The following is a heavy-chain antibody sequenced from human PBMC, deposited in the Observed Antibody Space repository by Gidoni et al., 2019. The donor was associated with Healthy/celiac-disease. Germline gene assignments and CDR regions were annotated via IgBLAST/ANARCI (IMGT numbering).Heavy chain of an antibody. CDR1: GRSISRSISY. CDR2: IYYSVST. D-gene: IGHD3-22*01. CDR3: ASATYYYDSSGYYHSFFQH. Sequence: LQLQESGPGLVKPSDTLSLTCTVSGRSISRSISYWGWIRQPPGKGLEWIGSIYYSVSTYYNPSLKSRVTISVDTSKNQFSLKLSSVTAADTAVYYCASATYYYDSSGYYHSFFQHWGKGTLVTVSS. J-gene: IGHJ1*01. V-gene: IGHV4-39*01.